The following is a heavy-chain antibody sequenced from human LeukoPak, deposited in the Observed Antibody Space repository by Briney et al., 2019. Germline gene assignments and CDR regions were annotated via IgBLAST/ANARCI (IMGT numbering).Heavy chain of an antibody. CDR3: ARGGGLWWLRLRSWDY. J-gene: IGHJ4*02. V-gene: IGHV4-59*12. CDR1: GGSISSYY. CDR2: IYDSGST. D-gene: IGHD5-12*01. Sequence: SETLSLTCTVSGGSISSYYWSWIRQPPGKGLEWIGCIYDSGSTNYNPSLRSRVTISVDTSKNQFSLKLSSVTAADTAVYYCARGGGLWWLRLRSWDYWGQGTLVTVSS.